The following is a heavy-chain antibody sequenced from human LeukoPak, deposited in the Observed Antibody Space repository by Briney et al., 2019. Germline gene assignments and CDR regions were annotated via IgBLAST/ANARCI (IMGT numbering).Heavy chain of an antibody. CDR3: AREDYDILTGYYFFDY. V-gene: IGHV1-18*04. J-gene: IGHJ4*02. CDR1: GYTFTSYG. D-gene: IGHD3-9*01. CDR2: ISAYNGNT. Sequence: ASVKVSCKTSGYTFTSYGISWVRQAPGHGLEWMGWISAYNGNTNYAQKLQGRVTMTTDTSTSTAYMELRSLRSDDTAVYYCAREDYDILTGYYFFDYWGQGTLVTVSS.